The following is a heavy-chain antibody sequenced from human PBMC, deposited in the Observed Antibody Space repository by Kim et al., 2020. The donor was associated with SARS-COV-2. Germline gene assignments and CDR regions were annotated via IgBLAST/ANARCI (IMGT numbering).Heavy chain of an antibody. CDR1: GFTLSGST. J-gene: IGHJ3*02. CDR3: ARVNPIAGGWYDAFDI. Sequence: GGSLRLSCAASGFTLSGSTVHWVRQASGKGLEWVGRIRSKANSYATAYAASVQNRFTISRDDSKNTAYLQMNSLKTEDTAVYYCARVNPIAGGWYDAFDIWGQGTMGTVSS. CDR2: IRSKANSYAT. V-gene: IGHV3-73*01. D-gene: IGHD6-19*01.